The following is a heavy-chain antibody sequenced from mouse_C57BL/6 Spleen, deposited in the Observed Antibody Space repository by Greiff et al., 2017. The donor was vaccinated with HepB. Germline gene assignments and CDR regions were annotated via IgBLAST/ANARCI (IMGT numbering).Heavy chain of an antibody. CDR2: ISDGGSYT. J-gene: IGHJ4*01. V-gene: IGHV5-4*01. D-gene: IGHD1-1*01. CDR3: ARESVAPYAMDY. CDR1: GFTFSSYA. Sequence: EVKVVESGGGLVKPGGSLKLSCAASGFTFSSYAMSWVRQTPEKRLEWVATISDGGSYTYYPDNVKGRFTISRDNAKNNLYLQMSHLKSEDTAMYYCARESVAPYAMDYWGQGTSVTVSS.